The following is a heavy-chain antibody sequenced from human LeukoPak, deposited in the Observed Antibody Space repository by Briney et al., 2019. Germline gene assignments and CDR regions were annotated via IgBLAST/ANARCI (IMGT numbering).Heavy chain of an antibody. CDR3: ARALGEYYFDS. CDR1: GGSISSGGYY. V-gene: IGHV4-31*03. CDR2: IYYSGST. J-gene: IGHJ4*02. Sequence: PSETLSLTCTVSGGSISSGGYYWGWLRQHPGKGLEWIGYIYYSGSTYYSPSFKRRFTISVDTSRNQFSLRLSSVTAADTAVYYCARALGEYYFDSWGQGTLVTVSS. D-gene: IGHD3-3*01.